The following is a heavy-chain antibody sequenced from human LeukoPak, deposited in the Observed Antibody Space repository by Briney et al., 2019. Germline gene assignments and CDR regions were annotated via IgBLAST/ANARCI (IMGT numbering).Heavy chain of an antibody. Sequence: GGSLRLSCAASGFTFSSYWMSWVRQAPGKGLEWVAVISYDGSNKYYADSVKGRFTISRDNSKNTLYLQMNSLRAEDTAVYYCAFSPGDGGGLFDYWGQGTLVTVSS. CDR3: AFSPGDGGGLFDY. D-gene: IGHD3-10*01. CDR1: GFTFSSYW. V-gene: IGHV3-30*03. J-gene: IGHJ4*02. CDR2: ISYDGSNK.